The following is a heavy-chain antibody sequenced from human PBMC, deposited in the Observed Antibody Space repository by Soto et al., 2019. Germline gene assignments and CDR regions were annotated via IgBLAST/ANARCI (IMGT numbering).Heavy chain of an antibody. CDR1: GGSFSSISNHY. Sequence: SDTLSLTCTFSGGSFSSISNHYCSCIRLSPGKGLEWIGYIYSSGSTNYNPSLESRVTISVDTSKNQFSLKLTSLIAADTAIYSCARQYPPFLYGSGPWDVWGQGTTVTVSS. V-gene: IGHV4-59*08. J-gene: IGHJ6*02. CDR3: ARQYPPFLYGSGPWDV. D-gene: IGHD3-10*01. CDR2: IYSSGST.